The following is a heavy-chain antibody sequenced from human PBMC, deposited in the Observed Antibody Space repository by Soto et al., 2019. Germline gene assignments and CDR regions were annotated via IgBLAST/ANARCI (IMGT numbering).Heavy chain of an antibody. D-gene: IGHD6-13*01. Sequence: SLRLSCAASGFTFSTYAMSWVRQAPGKGLEWVSSISGSGGSTYYADSVKGRFTISRDNSKNTLYLQMISLRAEDTAVYYCAKVDSSSWFLVYYFDYWGQGTLVTVSS. V-gene: IGHV3-23*01. CDR3: AKVDSSSWFLVYYFDY. CDR1: GFTFSTYA. J-gene: IGHJ4*02. CDR2: ISGSGGST.